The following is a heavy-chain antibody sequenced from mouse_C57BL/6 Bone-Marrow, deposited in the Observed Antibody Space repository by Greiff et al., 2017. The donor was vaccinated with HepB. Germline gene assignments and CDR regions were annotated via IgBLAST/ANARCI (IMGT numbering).Heavy chain of an antibody. CDR1: GYTFTDYE. CDR3: TRETDYEGY. CDR2: IDPETGGT. J-gene: IGHJ2*01. Sequence: VKLMESGAELVRPGASVTLSCKASGYTFTDYEMHWVKQTPVHGLEWIGAIDPETGGTAYNQKFKGKAILTADKSSSTAYMELRSLTSEDSAVYYCTRETDYEGYWGQGTTLTVSS. V-gene: IGHV1-15*01. D-gene: IGHD2-4*01.